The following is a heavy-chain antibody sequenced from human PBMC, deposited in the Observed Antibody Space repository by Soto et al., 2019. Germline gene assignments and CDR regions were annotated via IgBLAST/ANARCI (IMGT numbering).Heavy chain of an antibody. J-gene: IGHJ5*02. V-gene: IGHV3-30*04. D-gene: IGHD2-15*01. Sequence: GGSLRLSCAASGFTFSNYPMHWVRQAPGKGLEWVAVISNDGRNKYYADSVKGRFNISRDNSKNTLYLQINSLRVEDTAVYYCAREDIVVVVTATHNWFDPWGQGTLVTVSS. CDR2: ISNDGRNK. CDR3: AREDIVVVVTATHNWFDP. CDR1: GFTFSNYP.